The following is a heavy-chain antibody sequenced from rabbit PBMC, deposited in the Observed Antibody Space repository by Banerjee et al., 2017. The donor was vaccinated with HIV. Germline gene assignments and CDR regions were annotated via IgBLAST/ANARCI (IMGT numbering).Heavy chain of an antibody. Sequence: QQQLEESGGGLVKPEGSLTLTCTASGFSLSNKYVMCWVRQAPGRGLELIACIYTTSAITWYASWVNGRFTISRSTSLNTVDLKMTSLTAADTATYFCARAGVYAGSSSYTGFDFNLWGPGTLVTVS. V-gene: IGHV1S43*01. D-gene: IGHD8-1*01. CDR2: IYTTSAIT. J-gene: IGHJ4*01. CDR3: ARAGVYAGSSSYTGFDFNL. CDR1: GFSLSNKYV.